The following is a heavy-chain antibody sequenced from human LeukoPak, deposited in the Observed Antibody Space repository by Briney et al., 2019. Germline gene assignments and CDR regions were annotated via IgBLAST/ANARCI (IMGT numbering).Heavy chain of an antibody. Sequence: ASVKVSCKASGYTFTSYYMHWVRQAPGQGLEWMGIINPSGGSTSYAQKFQGRVTMTTDTSTSTAYMELRSLRSDDTAVYYCARTGYGVEFDYWGQGTLVTVSS. D-gene: IGHD2-8*01. CDR2: INPSGGST. J-gene: IGHJ4*02. V-gene: IGHV1-46*01. CDR3: ARTGYGVEFDY. CDR1: GYTFTSYY.